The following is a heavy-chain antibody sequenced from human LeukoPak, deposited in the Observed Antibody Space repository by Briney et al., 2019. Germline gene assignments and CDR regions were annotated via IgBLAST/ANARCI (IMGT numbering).Heavy chain of an antibody. Sequence: ASVKVSCKSSGYTFTGYYLHWVRQAPGQGLEWMGWINPNRGGTNYAQKFQGRVTMTRDTSISTAYMELSRLRSDDTAVYYCARVFGRQLPDYWGQGTLVTVSS. CDR3: ARVFGRQLPDY. V-gene: IGHV1-2*02. CDR1: GYTFTGYY. J-gene: IGHJ4*02. CDR2: INPNRGGT. D-gene: IGHD1-26*01.